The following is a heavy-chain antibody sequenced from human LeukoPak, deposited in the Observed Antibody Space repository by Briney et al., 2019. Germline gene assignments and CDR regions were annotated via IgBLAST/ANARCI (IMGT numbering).Heavy chain of an antibody. CDR1: GYTLTELS. D-gene: IGHD1-26*01. Sequence: ASVKVSCKVSGYTLTELSMHWVRQAPGKGLEWMGGFDPEDGETIYAQKFQSRVTMTEDTSTDTAYMELSSLRSEDTAVYYCATAPLVSGSFNDYWGQGTLVTVSS. V-gene: IGHV1-24*01. CDR2: FDPEDGET. CDR3: ATAPLVSGSFNDY. J-gene: IGHJ4*02.